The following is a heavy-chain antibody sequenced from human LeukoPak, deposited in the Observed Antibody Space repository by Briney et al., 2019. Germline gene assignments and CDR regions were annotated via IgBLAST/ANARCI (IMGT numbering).Heavy chain of an antibody. J-gene: IGHJ4*02. CDR3: ARLADCSSSSCRSFDY. D-gene: IGHD2-2*01. CDR2: INPNSGFT. CDR1: GYPFTGYY. Sequence: SVKVSCKASGYPFTGYYLHWVRQAPGQGLEWMGWINPNSGFTNYAQKFQGRVTMTRDTSISTAYMELSRLRSDDTAVYYCARLADCSSSSCRSFDYWGQGTLVTVSS. V-gene: IGHV1-2*02.